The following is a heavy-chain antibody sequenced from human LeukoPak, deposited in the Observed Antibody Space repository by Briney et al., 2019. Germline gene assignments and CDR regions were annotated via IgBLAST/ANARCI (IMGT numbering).Heavy chain of an antibody. Sequence: GGSLRLSCAASGFTFSSYAMSWVRQAPWKGLEWVSAISGSGGSTYYADSVKGRFTISRDNSKNTLYLQMNSLRAEDTAVYYCAKITRPFVDSSGYIDYWGQGTLVTVSS. CDR1: GFTFSSYA. CDR2: ISGSGGST. CDR3: AKITRPFVDSSGYIDY. J-gene: IGHJ4*02. D-gene: IGHD3-22*01. V-gene: IGHV3-23*01.